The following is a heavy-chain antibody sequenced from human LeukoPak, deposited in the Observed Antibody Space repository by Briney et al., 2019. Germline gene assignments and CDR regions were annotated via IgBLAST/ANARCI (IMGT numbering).Heavy chain of an antibody. CDR2: ISYDRSNK. CDR3: ARDRLSSSYFDY. D-gene: IGHD2-21*02. J-gene: IGHJ4*02. CDR1: GFTFSNYA. V-gene: IGHV3-30-3*01. Sequence: QPGRSLRLSCAASGFTFSNYALHWVRQAPGEGLEWVAVISYDRSNKYYADSVKGRFTISRDNSKNTLYLQMNSLRAEDTAVYYCARDRLSSSYFDYWGQGTLVTVSS.